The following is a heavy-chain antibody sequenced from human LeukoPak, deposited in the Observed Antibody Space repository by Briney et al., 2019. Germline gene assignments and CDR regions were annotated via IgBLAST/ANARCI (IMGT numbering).Heavy chain of an antibody. CDR1: GFTFRSYA. D-gene: IGHD5-12*01. J-gene: IGHJ6*03. V-gene: IGHV3-23*01. Sequence: GGSLRLSCAASGFTFRSYAMNWVRQAPGKGLEWVAAITADGGSTHYTTSVKGRFIISRDTPKNTLSLQMNDLRAEDTAVYFCARVWLRDYMDVWGEGTTVSVSS. CDR3: ARVWLRDYMDV. CDR2: ITADGGST.